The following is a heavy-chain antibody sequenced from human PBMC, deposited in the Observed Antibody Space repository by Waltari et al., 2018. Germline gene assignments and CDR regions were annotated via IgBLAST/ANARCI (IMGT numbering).Heavy chain of an antibody. CDR3: ARASGRGSDLDY. D-gene: IGHD2-15*01. CDR1: GGSISSSSYY. CDR2: SYYSGST. Sequence: QLQLQESGPGLVKPSETLSLTCTVSGGSISSSSYYWGWIRQPPGKGLEWIGSSYYSGSTYYNPSLKSRVTISVDTAKNQFSLKLSSVTAADTAVYYCARASGRGSDLDYWGQGTLVTVSS. J-gene: IGHJ4*02. V-gene: IGHV4-39*07.